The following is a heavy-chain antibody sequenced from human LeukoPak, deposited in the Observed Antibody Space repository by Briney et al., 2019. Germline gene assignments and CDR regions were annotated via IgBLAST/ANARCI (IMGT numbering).Heavy chain of an antibody. D-gene: IGHD6-19*01. CDR1: GFTFSSYS. CDR2: ISSSSSYI. J-gene: IGHJ5*02. Sequence: PGGSLRLSCAASGFTFSSYSMNWVRQAPGKGLEWVSSISSSSSYIYYADSVKGRFTISRGNAKNSLYLQMNSLRAEDTAVYYCASMAVAGPDPWGQGTLVTVSS. V-gene: IGHV3-21*01. CDR3: ASMAVAGPDP.